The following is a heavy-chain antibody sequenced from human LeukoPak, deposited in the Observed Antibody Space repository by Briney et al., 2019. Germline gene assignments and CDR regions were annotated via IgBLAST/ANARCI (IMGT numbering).Heavy chain of an antibody. J-gene: IGHJ4*02. CDR3: TTESPKDYGDYY. CDR2: IKSKTDGGTT. D-gene: IGHD4-17*01. CDR1: GLTFADAW. V-gene: IGHV3-15*07. Sequence: GGSLRLSCVASGLTFADAWMNWVRQAPGKGLEWVGRIKSKTDGGTTDYAAPVKGRFTISRDDSKNTLYLQMNSLKTEDTAVYYCTTESPKDYGDYYWGQGTLVTVSS.